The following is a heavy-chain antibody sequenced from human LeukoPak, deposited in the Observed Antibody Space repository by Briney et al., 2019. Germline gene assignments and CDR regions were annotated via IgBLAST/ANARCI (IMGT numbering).Heavy chain of an antibody. CDR3: VAPTYYDFWSGSRGTPDY. D-gene: IGHD3-3*01. J-gene: IGHJ4*02. CDR1: VASISIYY. V-gene: IGHV4-59*08. Sequence: SETLSLTCTVSVASISIYYCSWIRQPPVKGVWWSGYIYYSGSTNYNPSLKSRVTISVDTSKNRFSLKLNSVTAADTAVYYCVAPTYYDFWSGSRGTPDYWGQGTLVTVSS. CDR2: IYYSGST.